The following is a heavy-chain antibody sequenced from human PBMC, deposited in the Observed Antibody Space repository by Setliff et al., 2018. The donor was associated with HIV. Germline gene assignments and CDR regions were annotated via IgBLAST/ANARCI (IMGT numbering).Heavy chain of an antibody. CDR1: GGTFSSYA. CDR2: IIPIFGTA. Sequence: SVKVSCKASGGTFSSYAISWVRQAPGQGLEWMGGIIPIFGTANYAQNFQGRVTITTDESTSTVYMELSSLRSEDTAVYYCARPYSSSWYPGYYYFDYWGQGTLVTVS. J-gene: IGHJ4*02. CDR3: ARPYSSSWYPGYYYFDY. D-gene: IGHD6-13*01. V-gene: IGHV1-69*05.